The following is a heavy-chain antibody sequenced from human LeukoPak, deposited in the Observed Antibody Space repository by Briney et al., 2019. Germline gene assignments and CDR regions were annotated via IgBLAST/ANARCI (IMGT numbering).Heavy chain of an antibody. Sequence: PSETLSLTCAVYGGSFSGYYWSWIRQPPGKGLEWIGEINHSGSTNYNPSLKSRVTISVDTSKNQFALKLSSVTAADTAVYYCARTTTVRGTYYMDVWGKGTTVTISS. CDR3: ARTTTVRGTYYMDV. CDR1: GGSFSGYY. J-gene: IGHJ6*03. D-gene: IGHD3-10*01. CDR2: INHSGST. V-gene: IGHV4-34*01.